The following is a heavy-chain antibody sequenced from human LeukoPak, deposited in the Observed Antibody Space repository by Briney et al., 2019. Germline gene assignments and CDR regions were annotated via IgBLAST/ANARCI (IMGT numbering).Heavy chain of an antibody. J-gene: IGHJ6*04. Sequence: GGSLRLSCAASGFTFTTNWMTWVRQAPGKGLEWVATINQDGSEKYYVDSVKGRFTISRDNAKNSLFLQMNSLRAEDTAVYYCAELGITMIGGVWGKGTTVTISS. V-gene: IGHV3-7*01. CDR2: INQDGSEK. CDR1: GFTFTTNW. D-gene: IGHD3-10*02. CDR3: AELGITMIGGV.